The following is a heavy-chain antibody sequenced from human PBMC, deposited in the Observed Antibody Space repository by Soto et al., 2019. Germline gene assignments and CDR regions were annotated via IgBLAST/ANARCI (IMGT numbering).Heavy chain of an antibody. J-gene: IGHJ4*02. CDR3: ARDHRSLSSGWLNFDY. CDR1: GFTFSSYS. CDR2: ISSSSSII. Sequence: PGGSLRLSCAASGFTFSSYSMNWVRQAPGKGLEWVSYISSSSSIIYYADSVEGRFTISRDNAKNSLYLQMNSLRAEDTAVYYCARDHRSLSSGWLNFDYWGQGTLVTVSS. D-gene: IGHD6-19*01. V-gene: IGHV3-48*01.